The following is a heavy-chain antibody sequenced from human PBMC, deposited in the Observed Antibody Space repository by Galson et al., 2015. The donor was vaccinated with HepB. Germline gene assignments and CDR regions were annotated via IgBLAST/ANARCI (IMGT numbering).Heavy chain of an antibody. CDR2: ISAYNGST. Sequence: SVKVSCKASGYTFTSYGISWVRQAPGQGLEWMGWISAYNGSTNYAQKLQGRVTMTTDTSTSTAYMELRSLRSDDTAVYYCARVYCSSTSCYSPAPYYGMDVWGQGTTVTVSS. CDR1: GYTFTSYG. CDR3: ARVYCSSTSCYSPAPYYGMDV. V-gene: IGHV1-18*04. D-gene: IGHD2-2*01. J-gene: IGHJ6*02.